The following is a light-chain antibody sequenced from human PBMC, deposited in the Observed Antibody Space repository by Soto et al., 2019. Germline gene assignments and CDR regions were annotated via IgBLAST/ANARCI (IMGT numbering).Light chain of an antibody. J-gene: IGKJ2*01. CDR2: AAS. CDR3: LQDYSYPLT. Sequence: AIQMTQSPSSLSASVGDRVTITCRASQGIRNDLDWYQQKPGKAPKLLIYAASSLQSGVPSRFSGSASGTDFTLTISSLQPEDFATYYCLQDYSYPLTFGQGTKLDIK. CDR1: QGIRND. V-gene: IGKV1-6*01.